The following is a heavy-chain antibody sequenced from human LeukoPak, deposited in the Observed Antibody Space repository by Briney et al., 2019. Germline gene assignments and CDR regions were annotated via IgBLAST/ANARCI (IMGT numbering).Heavy chain of an antibody. Sequence: PGGSLRLSCAASGFTFDDYAMHWVRQAPGKGLEWVSGISWNSGSIGYADSVKGRFTISRDNAKNSLYLQMNSLRAEDTALYYCAKDMKYYYGSGTASYGMDAWGQGTTVTVSS. J-gene: IGHJ6*02. CDR1: GFTFDDYA. V-gene: IGHV3-9*01. CDR3: AKDMKYYYGSGTASYGMDA. D-gene: IGHD3-10*01. CDR2: ISWNSGSI.